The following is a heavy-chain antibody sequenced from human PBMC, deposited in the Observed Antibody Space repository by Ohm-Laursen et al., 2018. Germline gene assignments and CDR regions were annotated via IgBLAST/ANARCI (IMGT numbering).Heavy chain of an antibody. J-gene: IGHJ4*02. Sequence: SLRLSCSASGFTFSSHWMSWVRQAPGKGLEWVVNIKQDGSAKQYGDSVRGRFTVSRDDAKSSLYLQMDSLRAEDTAVYYCAPMSGGNYYEALGYWGQGTLVTVSS. CDR3: APMSGGNYYEALGY. CDR1: GFTFSSHW. V-gene: IGHV3-7*01. CDR2: IKQDGSAK. D-gene: IGHD1-26*01.